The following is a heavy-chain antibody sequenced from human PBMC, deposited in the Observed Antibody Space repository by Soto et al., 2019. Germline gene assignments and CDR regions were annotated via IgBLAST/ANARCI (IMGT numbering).Heavy chain of an antibody. CDR3: ARVSAGYYYYYLDV. V-gene: IGHV4-59*01. D-gene: IGHD2-15*01. J-gene: IGHJ6*03. CDR2: IYYSGST. Sequence: SETKSLTNTVSGFYISSYYWSWIRQTPGKGLEWIGYIYYSGSTNYNPSLKSRVTISVDTSKNQFSLKLSSVTAADTAVYYCARVSAGYYYYYLDVWGKGTTVTVSS. CDR1: GFYISSYY.